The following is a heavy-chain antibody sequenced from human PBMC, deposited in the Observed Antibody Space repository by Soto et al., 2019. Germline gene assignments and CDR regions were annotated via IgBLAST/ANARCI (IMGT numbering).Heavy chain of an antibody. CDR2: IYHSGST. Sequence: SETLSLTCAVSGGSISSGGYSWSWIRQPPGKGLEWIGYIYHSGSTYYNPSLKSRVTISVDRSKNQFSLKLSSVTAADTAVYYCARALKDYYDSSGYFDYCGQGTLVTVSS. J-gene: IGHJ4*02. V-gene: IGHV4-30-2*01. CDR1: GGSISSGGYS. D-gene: IGHD3-22*01. CDR3: ARALKDYYDSSGYFDY.